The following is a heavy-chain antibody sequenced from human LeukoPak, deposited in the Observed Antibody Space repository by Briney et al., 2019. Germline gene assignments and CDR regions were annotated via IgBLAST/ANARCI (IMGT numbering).Heavy chain of an antibody. V-gene: IGHV1-8*02. Sequence: GASVKVSCKASGYTFTGYYMHWVRQAPGQGLEWMGWMNPNSGNTGYAQKFQGRVTMTRSTSISTAYMELRSLRSEDTAVYFCATFLEPGYFGSWGQGTLVTVSS. CDR2: MNPNSGNT. CDR3: ATFLEPGYFGS. J-gene: IGHJ4*02. CDR1: GYTFTGYY. D-gene: IGHD3-3*02.